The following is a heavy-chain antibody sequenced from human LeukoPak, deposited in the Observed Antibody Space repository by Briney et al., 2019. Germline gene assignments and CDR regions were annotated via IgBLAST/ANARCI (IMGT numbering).Heavy chain of an antibody. Sequence: PSETLSLTRTVSGGSVSSGSYHWSWIRQPPGKGLEWIGKIYYSGSANYNPSLKSRVTISVDRSKNQSSLKLSSVTAADTALYYCAREGGYDFDGGSYRHGMDVWGQGTTVTVSS. CDR1: GGSVSSGSYH. D-gene: IGHD5-12*01. V-gene: IGHV4-61*01. J-gene: IGHJ6*02. CDR3: AREGGYDFDGGSYRHGMDV. CDR2: IYYSGSA.